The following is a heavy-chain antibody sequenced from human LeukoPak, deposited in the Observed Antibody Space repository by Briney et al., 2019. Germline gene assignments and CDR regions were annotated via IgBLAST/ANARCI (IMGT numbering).Heavy chain of an antibody. D-gene: IGHD5-24*01. CDR3: ARCGDGYESYYFDY. Sequence: SETLSLTCTVSGGSISSYYWSWIRQPPGKGLEWIGYIYYSGSTNYNPSLKSRVTISVDTSKNQFSLKLSSVTAADTDVYYCARCGDGYESYYFDYWGQGTLVTVSS. CDR1: GGSISSYY. J-gene: IGHJ4*02. V-gene: IGHV4-59*08. CDR2: IYYSGST.